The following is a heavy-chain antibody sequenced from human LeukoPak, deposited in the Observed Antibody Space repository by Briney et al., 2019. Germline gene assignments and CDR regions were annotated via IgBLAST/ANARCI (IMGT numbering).Heavy chain of an antibody. CDR3: TRPPTTVTTQGSLLYYMDV. CDR1: GFTFSGSA. V-gene: IGHV3-73*01. Sequence: QPGGSLRLSCAASGFTFSGSAMHWVRQASGKGLEWVGRIRSKANSYATAYAASVKGRFTISRDDSKNTAYLQMNSLKTEDTAVYYCTRPPTTVTTQGSLLYYMDVWGKGTTVTVSS. J-gene: IGHJ6*03. D-gene: IGHD4-11*01. CDR2: IRSKANSYAT.